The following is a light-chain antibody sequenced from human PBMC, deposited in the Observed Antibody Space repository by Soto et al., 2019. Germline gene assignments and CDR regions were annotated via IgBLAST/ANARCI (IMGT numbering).Light chain of an antibody. CDR2: DAS. CDR3: QQRSNGPWT. Sequence: EIVFTQSPATLSVSPGDRATLSCRASQSVSSCLAWYQQKPGQAPRLLIYDASNLDTGIPSRFSGSGSGTDFTLTISSIEPEDFAAYYCQQRSNGPWTFGQGTKVDIK. CDR1: QSVSSC. J-gene: IGKJ1*01. V-gene: IGKV3-11*01.